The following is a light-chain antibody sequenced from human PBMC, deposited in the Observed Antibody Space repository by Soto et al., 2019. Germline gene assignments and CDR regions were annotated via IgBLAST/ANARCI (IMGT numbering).Light chain of an antibody. CDR3: LQDYNYPRT. CDR1: QGIVNA. V-gene: IGKV1-6*01. J-gene: IGKJ1*01. Sequence: AIQMTRSPYSLSASVGDRVTIPCRASQGIVNALGWYQQKPGKAPKLLIYAASSLKSGVPSRFSGSGSGTDFTLTISSLQPEDFATYYCLQDYNYPRTFGQGTKV. CDR2: AAS.